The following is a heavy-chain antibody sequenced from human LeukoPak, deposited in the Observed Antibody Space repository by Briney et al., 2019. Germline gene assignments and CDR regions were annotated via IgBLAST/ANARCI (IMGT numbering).Heavy chain of an antibody. J-gene: IGHJ5*02. CDR3: ARGGPQFDP. Sequence: SETLSLTCTVSGGSISSYYWSWLRQPPGKGLEWIGYIYYSGSTNYNPSLKSRVTISVDTSKNQFSLKLSSVTAADTAVYYCARGGPQFDPWGQGTLVTVSS. V-gene: IGHV4-59*01. CDR2: IYYSGST. CDR1: GGSISSYY. D-gene: IGHD1-26*01.